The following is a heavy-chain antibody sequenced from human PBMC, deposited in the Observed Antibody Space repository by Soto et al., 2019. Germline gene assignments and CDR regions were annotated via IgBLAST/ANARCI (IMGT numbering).Heavy chain of an antibody. J-gene: IGHJ4*02. Sequence: QVQLVESGGGVVQPGRSLRLSCAASGFTFSSYGMHWVRQAPGKGLEWVAVIWYDGSNKYYADSVKGRFTISRDNSKNPLYLQMNSLRAEDTAVYYCAIAADYGDPRYSFDYWGQGTLVTVSS. CDR3: AIAADYGDPRYSFDY. CDR1: GFTFSSYG. D-gene: IGHD4-17*01. V-gene: IGHV3-33*01. CDR2: IWYDGSNK.